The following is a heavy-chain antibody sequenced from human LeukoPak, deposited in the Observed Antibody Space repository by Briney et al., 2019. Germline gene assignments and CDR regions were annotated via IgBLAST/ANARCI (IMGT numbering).Heavy chain of an antibody. Sequence: GGSLRLSCAASGFTFTNYWMSWVRQAPGKGLEWVADIKQDGSKKSYVDSVKGRFTISRDNAKNSLYLQMNSLRAEDTAIYYCTRVGYIDEGIDYWGQGTLVTVSS. J-gene: IGHJ4*02. CDR3: TRVGYIDEGIDY. CDR2: IKQDGSKK. V-gene: IGHV3-7*04. D-gene: IGHD5-24*01. CDR1: GFTFTNYW.